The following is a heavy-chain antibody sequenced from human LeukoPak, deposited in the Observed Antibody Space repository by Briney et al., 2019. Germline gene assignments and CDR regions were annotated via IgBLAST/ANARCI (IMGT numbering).Heavy chain of an antibody. CDR2: IYDRGST. CDR1: GGSISSYY. CDR3: ARGRTFDN. J-gene: IGHJ4*02. Sequence: SETLSLTCTVSGGSISSYYWSWIRQPPGKGLEWIGNIYDRGSTKYNPSLKSRVTISVDTSKDQFSLRLSSVTAADTAVYYCARGRTFDNWGQGTLVTVSS. V-gene: IGHV4-59*01.